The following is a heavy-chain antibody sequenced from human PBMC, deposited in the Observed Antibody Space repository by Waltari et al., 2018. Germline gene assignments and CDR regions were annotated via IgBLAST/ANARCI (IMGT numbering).Heavy chain of an antibody. D-gene: IGHD3-10*01. CDR3: ARGRRVLLWFGELPDYYYYGMDV. J-gene: IGHJ6*02. V-gene: IGHV4-34*01. Sequence: QVQLQQWGAGLLKPSETLSLTCAVYGGSFSGYYGSWIRQPPGQGTEGIGEINHSGSTNYNPSLKSRVTISVDTSKNQFSLKLSSVTAADTAVYYCARGRRVLLWFGELPDYYYYGMDVWGQGTTVTVSS. CDR2: INHSGST. CDR1: GGSFSGYY.